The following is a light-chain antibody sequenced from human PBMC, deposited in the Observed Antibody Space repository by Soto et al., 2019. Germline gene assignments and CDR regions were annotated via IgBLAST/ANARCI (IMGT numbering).Light chain of an antibody. Sequence: EIVMTQSPATLSVSPGERATLSCRASQSVSSDLAWYQQRPGQAPSLLIYGASTRATGIPARFSGSGSGTXXTXXXXXXXXXXXAVYYCQQYNKWPPRFTFGPGTKVEIK. J-gene: IGKJ3*01. V-gene: IGKV3-15*01. CDR1: QSVSSD. CDR2: GAS. CDR3: QQYNKWPPRFT.